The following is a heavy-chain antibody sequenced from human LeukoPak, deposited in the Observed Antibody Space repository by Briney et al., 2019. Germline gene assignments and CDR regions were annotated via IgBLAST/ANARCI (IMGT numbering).Heavy chain of an antibody. D-gene: IGHD6-19*01. V-gene: IGHV4-39*01. CDR1: GDSISYHNYY. CDR3: ARLRAMAGHRGGFDF. J-gene: IGHJ3*01. CDR2: VYYTVNT. Sequence: SETLSLTCAVSGDSISYHNYYWDWIRQPPGKGLEWIGPVYYTVNTYYNPSLKSRVAISVDTSKNQFSLQPTSMTAADTAVYYCARLRAMAGHRGGFDFWGRGTMVTVSS.